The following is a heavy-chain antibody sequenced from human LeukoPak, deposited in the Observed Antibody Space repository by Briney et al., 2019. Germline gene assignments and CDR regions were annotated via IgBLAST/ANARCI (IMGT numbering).Heavy chain of an antibody. V-gene: IGHV3-11*01. CDR2: ISSSGSTI. CDR3: ARILTTGTTVSY. D-gene: IGHD1-1*01. Sequence: AGGSLRLSCAASGFTFSDYYMSWIRQAPGKGLEWVSYISSSGSTIYYADSVKGRFTISRDNAKNSLYLQMNSLRAEDTAVYYCARILTTGTTVSYWGQGTLVTVSS. CDR1: GFTFSDYY. J-gene: IGHJ4*02.